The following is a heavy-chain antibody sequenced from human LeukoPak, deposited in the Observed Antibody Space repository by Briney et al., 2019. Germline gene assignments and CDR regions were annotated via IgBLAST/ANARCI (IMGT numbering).Heavy chain of an antibody. Sequence: SVKVSCKASGGTFSSYAISWVRQAPGQGLEWMGGIIPIFGTANYAQKFQGRVTITADESTSTAYMELSSLRSEDTAVYYCARAGRSGWYGYYFDYWGQGTLVTVSS. CDR3: ARAGRSGWYGYYFDY. J-gene: IGHJ4*02. V-gene: IGHV1-69*01. CDR2: IIPIFGTA. D-gene: IGHD6-19*01. CDR1: GGTFSSYA.